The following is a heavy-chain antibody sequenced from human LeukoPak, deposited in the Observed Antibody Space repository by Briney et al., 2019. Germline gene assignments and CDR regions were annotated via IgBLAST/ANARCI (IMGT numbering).Heavy chain of an antibody. J-gene: IGHJ3*02. V-gene: IGHV4-4*07. CDR3: ARDRLSGYGAFDI. CDR2: LQTRVST. D-gene: IGHD5-12*01. Sequence: PSETPSVTCAVPRGSITSDIGRWMRQPAGKRLECVGRLQTRVSTIYNPSLKCRLTTPVATSANHSPLKLTSATVVATAIHYCARDRLSGYGAFDIWGQGTIVTVSS. CDR1: RGSITSDI.